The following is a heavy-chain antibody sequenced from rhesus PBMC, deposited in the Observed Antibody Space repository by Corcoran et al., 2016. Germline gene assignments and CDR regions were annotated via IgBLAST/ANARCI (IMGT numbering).Heavy chain of an antibody. Sequence: QVQLQESGPAVVKPSETLSLTCAVSGGSISSSNWWSWIRQSPGKGLKWIGGIYGSGGSTEYNTSIKSRVTISIDTSKNQFSLKLTSVTAADTAVYYCARPLAAAIDYWGQGVLVTVSS. CDR3: ARPLAAAIDY. CDR2: IYGSGGST. D-gene: IGHD6-25*01. J-gene: IGHJ4*01. V-gene: IGHV4-93*02. CDR1: GGSISSSNW.